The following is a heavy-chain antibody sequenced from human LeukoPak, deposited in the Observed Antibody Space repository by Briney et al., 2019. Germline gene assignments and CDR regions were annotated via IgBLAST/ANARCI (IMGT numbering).Heavy chain of an antibody. CDR2: ISGSGGTT. J-gene: IGHJ4*02. D-gene: IGHD2-15*01. Sequence: SGGSLRLSCAASGFTFSSYAMSWVRQAPGKGLEWVSVISGSGGTTYYADSVKGRFTISRDNSKNTLYVQVNGLRAEDTAAYYCAKQLGYCSDGSCYFPYWGQGTLVTVSS. CDR1: GFTFSSYA. CDR3: AKQLGYCSDGSCYFPY. V-gene: IGHV3-23*01.